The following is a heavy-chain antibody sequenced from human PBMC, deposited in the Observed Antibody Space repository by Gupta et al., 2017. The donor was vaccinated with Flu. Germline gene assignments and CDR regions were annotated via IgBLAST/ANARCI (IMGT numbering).Heavy chain of an antibody. CDR2: INPNSGGT. J-gene: IGHJ6*02. V-gene: IGHV1-2*02. Sequence: GYTFTGYYMHWVRQAPGQGLEWMGWINPNSGGTNYAQKFQGRVTMTRDTSISTAYMELSRLRSDDTAVYYCARGHFNPNTAMVDYYYYGMDVWGQGTTVTVSS. D-gene: IGHD5-18*01. CDR1: GYTFTGYY. CDR3: ARGHFNPNTAMVDYYYYGMDV.